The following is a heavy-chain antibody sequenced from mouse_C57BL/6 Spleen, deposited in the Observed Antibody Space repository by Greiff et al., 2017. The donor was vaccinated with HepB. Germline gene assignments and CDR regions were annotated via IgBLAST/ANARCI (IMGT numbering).Heavy chain of an antibody. CDR3: ARSGAYYSNYEDY. J-gene: IGHJ2*01. CDR2: IYPGDGDT. D-gene: IGHD2-5*01. Sequence: VHLVESGPELVKPGASVKISCKASGYAFSSSWMNWVKQRPGKGLEWIGRIYPGDGDTNYNGKFKGKATLTADKSSSTAYMQLSSLTSEDSAVYFCARSGAYYSNYEDYWGQGTTLTVSS. V-gene: IGHV1-82*01. CDR1: GYAFSSSW.